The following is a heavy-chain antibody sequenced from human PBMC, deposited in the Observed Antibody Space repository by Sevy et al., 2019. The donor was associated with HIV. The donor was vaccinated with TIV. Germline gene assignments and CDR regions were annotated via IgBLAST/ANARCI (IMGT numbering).Heavy chain of an antibody. CDR1: GFIFSSYV. D-gene: IGHD6-13*01. CDR2: ISGSGGYT. Sequence: GGSLRLSCAASGFIFSSYVMTWVRQAPGKGLEWVSTISGSGGYTYYAESVKGRFTISRDNSNNILYLQMNSLRAEDTAVYYCEAIPTAGRDYWGQGTLVTVSS. CDR3: EAIPTAGRDY. J-gene: IGHJ4*02. V-gene: IGHV3-23*01.